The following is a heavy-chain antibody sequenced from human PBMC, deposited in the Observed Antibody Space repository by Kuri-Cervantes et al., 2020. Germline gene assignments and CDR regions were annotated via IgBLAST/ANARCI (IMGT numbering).Heavy chain of an antibody. J-gene: IGHJ4*02. CDR3: AKETTGYSYGNLDY. V-gene: IGHV3-23*01. Sequence: GESLKISCAASGFTFGSYAMSWVRQAPGKGLEWVSAISGSGGSTYYADSVKGRFTISRDNSKNTLYLQMNSLRAEDTAVYYCAKETTGYSYGNLDYWGQGTLVTVSS. CDR1: GFTFGSYA. D-gene: IGHD5-18*01. CDR2: ISGSGGST.